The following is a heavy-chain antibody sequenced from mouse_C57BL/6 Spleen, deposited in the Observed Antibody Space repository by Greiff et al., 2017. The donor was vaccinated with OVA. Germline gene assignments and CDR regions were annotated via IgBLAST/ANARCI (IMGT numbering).Heavy chain of an antibody. J-gene: IGHJ1*03. V-gene: IGHV14-2*01. CDR2: IDPEDGET. Sequence: VQLKQSGAELVKPGASVKLSCTASGFNFTDYYMHWVKQRTEQGLEWIGGIDPEDGETKYAPKFQGKATITADTSSNTAYLQLSSLTSEDTAVYYCAGDYGNYEGFFDVWGTGTTVTVSS. CDR1: GFNFTDYY. D-gene: IGHD2-1*01. CDR3: AGDYGNYEGFFDV.